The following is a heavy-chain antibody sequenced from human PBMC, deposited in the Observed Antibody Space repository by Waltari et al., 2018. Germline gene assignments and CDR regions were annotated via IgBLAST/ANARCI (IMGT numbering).Heavy chain of an antibody. J-gene: IGHJ3*02. Sequence: EVQLVQSGAEVKKPGATGKISCKVSGYTFSDYYMHWVQQAPGKGLAWMGLVETADGETIYAEKFQGRVTLTADTSTDTAYMALSSLRSEDTAVYYCATVLGATGAFDIWGQGTMVTVSS. D-gene: IGHD1-26*01. CDR3: ATVLGATGAFDI. CDR2: VETADGET. CDR1: GYTFSDYY. V-gene: IGHV1-69-2*01.